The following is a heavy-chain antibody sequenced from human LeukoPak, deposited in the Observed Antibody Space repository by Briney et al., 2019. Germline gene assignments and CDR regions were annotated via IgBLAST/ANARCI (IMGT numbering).Heavy chain of an antibody. J-gene: IGHJ3*02. CDR1: GGSFSGYY. CDR2: INHSGST. D-gene: IGHD4-17*01. V-gene: IGHV4-34*01. CDR3: ARGVYGDPRRRPNFDI. Sequence: SETLSLTCAVYGGSFSGYYWSWIRQPPGKGLEWIGEINHSGSTNYNPSLKSRVTISVDTSKNQFSLKLSSVTAADTAVYYCARGVYGDPRRRPNFDIWGQGTMVTVSS.